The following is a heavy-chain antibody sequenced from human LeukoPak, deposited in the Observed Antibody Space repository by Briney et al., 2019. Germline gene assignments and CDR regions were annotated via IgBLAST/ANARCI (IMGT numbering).Heavy chain of an antibody. Sequence: PSETLSLTCTVSSDSISSFYWSWIRQPPGKGLEWVGYVYYSGSTNYNPSLKSRVTISVDTSKSQFSLKLNSLTAADTAVYYCARDRAAAGTFDSWGQGVLVTVSS. V-gene: IGHV4-59*01. J-gene: IGHJ4*02. CDR3: ARDRAAAGTFDS. D-gene: IGHD6-13*01. CDR1: SDSISSFY. CDR2: VYYSGST.